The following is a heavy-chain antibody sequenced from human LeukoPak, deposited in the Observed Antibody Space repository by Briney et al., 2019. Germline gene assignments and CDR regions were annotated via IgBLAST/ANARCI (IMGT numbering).Heavy chain of an antibody. Sequence: GGSLRLSCAASGFTFDDYGMSWVRQAPGKGLEWVSGINWNGGSTGYADSVKGRFAISRDNAKNSLYLQMNSLRAEDTALYYCARLKLMVAPDYWGQGTLVTVSS. V-gene: IGHV3-20*04. CDR1: GFTFDDYG. CDR3: ARLKLMVAPDY. CDR2: INWNGGST. J-gene: IGHJ4*02. D-gene: IGHD2-8*01.